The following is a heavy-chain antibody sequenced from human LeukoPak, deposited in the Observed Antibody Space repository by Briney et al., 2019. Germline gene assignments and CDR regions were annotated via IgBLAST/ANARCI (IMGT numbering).Heavy chain of an antibody. CDR1: GFTFSTYN. CDR2: ITSSSSNI. CDR3: VRSGTYNWFDP. D-gene: IGHD1-26*01. J-gene: IGHJ5*02. V-gene: IGHV3-48*01. Sequence: GGSLRLSCAASGFTFSTYNMYWVRQAPGEGLEWVSYITSSSSNIYYADSVKGRFTISRDNAKNSLYLQMNSLRAEDTAVYYCVRSGTYNWFDPWGQGTLVIVSS.